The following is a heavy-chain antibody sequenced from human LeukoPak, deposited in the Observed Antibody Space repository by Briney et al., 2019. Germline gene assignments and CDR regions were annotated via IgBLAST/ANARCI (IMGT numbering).Heavy chain of an antibody. CDR2: ISGSGGST. J-gene: IGHJ6*02. Sequence: GGSLRLSCAASGFTFSSYAMSWVRQAPGKGLEWVSAISGSGGSTYYADSVKGRFTISRDNSKNTLYLQMNSLRAEDTAVYYCASYCSGGSCYSGYYYYYGMDVWGQGTTVTVSS. D-gene: IGHD2-15*01. CDR1: GFTFSSYA. CDR3: ASYCSGGSCYSGYYYYYGMDV. V-gene: IGHV3-23*01.